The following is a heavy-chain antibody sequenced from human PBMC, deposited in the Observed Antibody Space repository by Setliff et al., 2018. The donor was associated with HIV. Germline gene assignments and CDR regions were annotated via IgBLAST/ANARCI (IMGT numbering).Heavy chain of an antibody. V-gene: IGHV3-66*01. Sequence: GSLRLSCAASGSNVNNKYMSWVRQAPGKGLEWVSVFYNGGSTFYADSVKGRFTISRDNAKNSLYLQMNSLRAEDTAVYYCARDSSSWYEFYFDCWGQGTLVTVSS. CDR3: ARDSSSWYEFYFDC. J-gene: IGHJ4*02. CDR2: FYNGGST. D-gene: IGHD6-13*01. CDR1: GSNVNNKY.